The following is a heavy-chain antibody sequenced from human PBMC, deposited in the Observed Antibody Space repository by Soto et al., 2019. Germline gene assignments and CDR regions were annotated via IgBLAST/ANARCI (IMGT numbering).Heavy chain of an antibody. D-gene: IGHD6-13*01. Sequence: QVQLVQSGAEVKKPGASVKVSCKASGFTFTSYAIHWVRQAPGQRLEWMGWINAGNGNTKYSQKFQGRVTITRDTSASTTYMELNSLRSEDTAVYYCARGSEPAYSSWYVNGDYWGQGSLVTVSS. CDR2: INAGNGNT. CDR3: ARGSEPAYSSWYVNGDY. J-gene: IGHJ4*02. V-gene: IGHV1-3*01. CDR1: GFTFTSYA.